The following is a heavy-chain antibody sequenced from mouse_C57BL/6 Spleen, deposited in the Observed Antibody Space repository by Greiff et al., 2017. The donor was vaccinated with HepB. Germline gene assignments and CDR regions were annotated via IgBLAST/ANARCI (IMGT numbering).Heavy chain of an antibody. V-gene: IGHV1-53*01. CDR1: GYTFTSYW. CDR3: ARSRYSNYVFFDY. D-gene: IGHD2-5*01. CDR2: INPSNGGT. J-gene: IGHJ2*01. Sequence: QVQLQQPGTELVKSGASVKLSCKASGYTFTSYWMHWVKQRPGQGLEWIGNINPSNGGTNYNEKFKSKATLTVDKSSSTAYMQLSSLTSEDSAVYYCARSRYSNYVFFDYWGQGTTLTVSS.